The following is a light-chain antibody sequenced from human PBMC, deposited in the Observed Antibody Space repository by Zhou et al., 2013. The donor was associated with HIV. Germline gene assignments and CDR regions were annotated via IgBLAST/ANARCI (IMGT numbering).Light chain of an antibody. V-gene: IGKV1-17*01. CDR1: QGIRND. Sequence: DIQMTQSPSTLSASVGDRVTITCRASQGIRNDLGWYQQRPGKAPKLLIYAASTLQSGVPSRFSGSDSGTDFTLTISSLQPEDFATYFCQQYYSTPPITFGQGTKLEIK. CDR3: QQYYSTPPIT. J-gene: IGKJ2*01. CDR2: AAS.